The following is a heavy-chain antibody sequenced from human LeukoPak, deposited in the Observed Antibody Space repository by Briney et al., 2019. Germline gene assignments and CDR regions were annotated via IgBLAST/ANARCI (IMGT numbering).Heavy chain of an antibody. CDR3: VKSGGYGLIDY. CDR1: GASISGSGYY. Sequence: SETLPLTCAVSGASISGSGYYWGWIRQPPGKGLEWIGNIYSSGSTYYNASLQSRVTISIDTSKNQFSLRLSSVTAADMAMYYCVKSGGYGLIDYWGQGTRVTVS. CDR2: IYSSGST. D-gene: IGHD1-26*01. J-gene: IGHJ4*02. V-gene: IGHV4-39*01.